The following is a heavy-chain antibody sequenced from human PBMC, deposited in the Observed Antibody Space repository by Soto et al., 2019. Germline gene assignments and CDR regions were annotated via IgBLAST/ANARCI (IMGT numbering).Heavy chain of an antibody. CDR3: ATEVQVQTPAFVY. D-gene: IGHD3-10*01. V-gene: IGHV1-69*19. CDR2: ISPMFGSA. J-gene: IGHJ4*02. Sequence: QVQLVQSGAEMKKPGSSVKVSCQSSGGTFNTYAMNWVRQAPGHGPEWMGYISPMFGSANYAPKFQGRVTITADESTGTSYMQLSSLTSEDTALYFSATEVQVQTPAFVYWGQGTLVTVSS. CDR1: GGTFNTYA.